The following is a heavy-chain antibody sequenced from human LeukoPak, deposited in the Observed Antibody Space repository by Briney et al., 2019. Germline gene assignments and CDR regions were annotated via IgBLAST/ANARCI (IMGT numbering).Heavy chain of an antibody. Sequence: SETLSLTCTVSGGSISSYYWSWIRRPAGKGLEWIGRIYTSGSTNYNPSLKSRVTMSVDTSKNQFSLKLSSVTAADTAVYYCATGTIAARPVYYYYMDVWGKGTTVTVSS. CDR1: GGSISSYY. D-gene: IGHD6-6*01. CDR2: IYTSGST. J-gene: IGHJ6*03. V-gene: IGHV4-4*07. CDR3: ATGTIAARPVYYYYMDV.